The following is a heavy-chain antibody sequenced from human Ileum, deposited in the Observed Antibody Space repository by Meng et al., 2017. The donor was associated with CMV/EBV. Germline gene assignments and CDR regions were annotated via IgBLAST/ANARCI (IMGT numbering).Heavy chain of an antibody. D-gene: IGHD4-17*01. Sequence: SGFTFSSYAMHWVRQAPGKGLEWVAVISYDGSNKYYADSVKGRFTISRDNSKNTLYLQMNSLRAEDTAVYYCARAMTTVTLGRFDYWGQGTLVTVSS. V-gene: IGHV3-30*04. CDR1: GFTFSSYA. CDR3: ARAMTTVTLGRFDY. J-gene: IGHJ4*02. CDR2: ISYDGSNK.